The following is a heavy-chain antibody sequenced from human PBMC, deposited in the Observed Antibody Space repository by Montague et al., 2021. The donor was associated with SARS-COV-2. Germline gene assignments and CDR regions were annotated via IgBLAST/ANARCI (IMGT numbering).Heavy chain of an antibody. Sequence: SETLSLTCTVTGGPISGSIDYSGCIRQSPEKRLWWIASVDNSCTNYYSPSLKSRLTIAEDTTKNHFSLKLTSVTAADTALYYCARRESSDGWGDWGQGTLVTVSS. CDR2: VDNSCTN. CDR1: GGPISGSIDY. V-gene: IGHV4-39*02. J-gene: IGHJ4*02. CDR3: ARRESSDGWGD. D-gene: IGHD2-15*01.